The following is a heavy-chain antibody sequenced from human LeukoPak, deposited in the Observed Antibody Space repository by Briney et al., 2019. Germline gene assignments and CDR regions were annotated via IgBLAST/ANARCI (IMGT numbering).Heavy chain of an antibody. CDR1: GYTFTGYY. CDR3: ARRAAAGPYYYYMDV. CDR2: INPNSGGT. J-gene: IGHJ6*03. Sequence: ASVKVSCKASGYTFTGYYMHWVRQAPRQGLEWMGWINPNSGGTNYAQKFQGRVTMTRDTSISTAYMELSRLRSDDTAVYYCARRAAAGPYYYYMDVWGKGTTVTVSS. V-gene: IGHV1-2*02. D-gene: IGHD6-13*01.